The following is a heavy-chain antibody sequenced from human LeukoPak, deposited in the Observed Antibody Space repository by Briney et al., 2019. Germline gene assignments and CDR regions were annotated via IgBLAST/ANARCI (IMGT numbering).Heavy chain of an antibody. CDR2: IYYSGST. Sequence: PSETLSLTCTVSGGSISSYYWSWIRQPPGKGLEWSGYIYYSGSTNYNPSLKSRVTISVDTSKNQFSLKLSSVTAADTAVYYCAREGHYYGSGVETYYMDVWGKGTTVTVSS. CDR1: GGSISSYY. D-gene: IGHD3-10*01. J-gene: IGHJ6*03. CDR3: AREGHYYGSGVETYYMDV. V-gene: IGHV4-59*01.